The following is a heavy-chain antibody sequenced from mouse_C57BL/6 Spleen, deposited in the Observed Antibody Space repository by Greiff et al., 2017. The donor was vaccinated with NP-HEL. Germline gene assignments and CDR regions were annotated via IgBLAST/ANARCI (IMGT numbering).Heavy chain of an antibody. J-gene: IGHJ4*01. CDR2: IDPNSGGT. CDR1: GYTFTSYW. D-gene: IGHD2-3*01. CDR3: ARVDDGYSVYYAMDY. Sequence: QVQLQQSGAELVKPGASVKLSCKASGYTFTSYWMHWVKQRPGRGLEWIGRIDPNSGGTKYNEKFKGKATLTVDKPSSTAYMQLSRLTSEDSAVYYCARVDDGYSVYYAMDYWGQGTSVTVSS. V-gene: IGHV1-72*01.